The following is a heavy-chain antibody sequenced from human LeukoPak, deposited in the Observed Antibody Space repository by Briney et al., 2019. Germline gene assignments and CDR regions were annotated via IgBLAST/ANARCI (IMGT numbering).Heavy chain of an antibody. CDR1: GGYLSSYY. CDR2: IYYSWST. D-gene: IGHD3-22*01. J-gene: IGHJ4*02. CDR3: ARGEYYYDSSGYQPDYYFDY. Sequence: SDPLSLTCTVSGGYLSSYYWRWIRQPPARGLAWIGYIYYSWSTNYNPSLKSRVTISVDTSKNQFSLKLSSVTAADTAVYYCARGEYYYDSSGYQPDYYFDYWGQGTLVTVSS. V-gene: IGHV4-59*07.